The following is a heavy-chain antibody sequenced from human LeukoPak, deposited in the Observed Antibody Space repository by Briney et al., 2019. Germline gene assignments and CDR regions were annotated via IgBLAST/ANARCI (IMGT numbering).Heavy chain of an antibody. J-gene: IGHJ4*02. V-gene: IGHV1-8*01. CDR2: MNPNSGNT. D-gene: IGHD3-10*01. CDR3: ARVGSVYGSGSYSHGY. Sequence: VASVKVSCKASGYTFTSYDINWVRQATGQGLEWMGWMNPNSGNTGYAQKFQGRVTMTRNTSISTAYMELSSLRSEDTAVYHCARVGSVYGSGSYSHGYWGQGTLVTVSS. CDR1: GYTFTSYD.